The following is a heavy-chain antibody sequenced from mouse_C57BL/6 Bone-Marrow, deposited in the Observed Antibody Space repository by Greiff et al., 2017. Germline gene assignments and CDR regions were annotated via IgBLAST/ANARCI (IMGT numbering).Heavy chain of an antibody. CDR2: ISDGGSYT. V-gene: IGHV5-4*01. CDR1: GFTFSSYA. D-gene: IGHD1-2*01. J-gene: IGHJ4*01. Sequence: EVMLVESGGGLVKPGGSLKLSCAASGFTFSSYAMSWVRQTPEKRLEWVATISDGGSYTYYPDNVKGRFTISRDNAKNNRYLQLSHLKSEDTAMYYCARDGYPMDYWGQGTSVTVSS. CDR3: ARDGYPMDY.